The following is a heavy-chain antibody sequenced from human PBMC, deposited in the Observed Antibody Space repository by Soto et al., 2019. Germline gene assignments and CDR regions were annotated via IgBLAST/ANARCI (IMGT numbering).Heavy chain of an antibody. CDR1: GGSLSTNP. CDR3: ARRDSGGFYRFFDS. J-gene: IGHJ4*02. CDR2: TGSGTGPG. Sequence: SVKVSCKASGGSLSTNPVSWVRQAPGQGLEWMGGTGSGTGPGNHAQKFQGRLTVTADKSTSTVYMELTNLSSEDTAVYYCARRDSGGFYRFFDSWGQGTLVTVYS. V-gene: IGHV1-69*06. D-gene: IGHD2-15*01.